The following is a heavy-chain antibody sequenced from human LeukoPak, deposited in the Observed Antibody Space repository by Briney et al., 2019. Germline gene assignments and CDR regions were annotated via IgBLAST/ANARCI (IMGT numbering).Heavy chain of an antibody. CDR1: GYSFTSYW. D-gene: IGHD3-22*01. V-gene: IGHV5-51*01. CDR3: ARHVDSTGTKMDF. J-gene: IGHJ4*02. Sequence: GESLKISCQGSGYSFTSYWIAWVRQMPGKGLEWMGIIYPGDSDTKYSPSFQGQVTMSVDKSIGTAYLQWSSLKASDTAMYFCARHVDSTGTKMDFWGQGTLVTVSS. CDR2: IYPGDSDT.